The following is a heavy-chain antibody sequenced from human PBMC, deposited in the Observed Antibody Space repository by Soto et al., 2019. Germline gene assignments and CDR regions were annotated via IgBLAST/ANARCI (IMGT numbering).Heavy chain of an antibody. J-gene: IGHJ4*02. CDR2: IYYNGST. V-gene: IGHV4-39*01. D-gene: IGHD2-15*01. CDR3: ARRSVGRCYNY. CDR1: GGSIYSIYYY. Sequence: VSGGSIYSIYYYWGWIRQPPGKGLEWIGNIYYNGSTYYNPSLKSRVTISMDTSKNQFSLKLHSVTAADTAVYHCARRSVGRCYNYWGQGTLVTAPQ.